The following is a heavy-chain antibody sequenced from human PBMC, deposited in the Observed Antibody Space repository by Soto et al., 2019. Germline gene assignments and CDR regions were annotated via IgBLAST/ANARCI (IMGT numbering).Heavy chain of an antibody. V-gene: IGHV4-30-4*01. J-gene: IGHJ4*02. CDR3: ARDYRSGYDN. Sequence: PSETLSLTCTVSGASISRGDYYWSWIRQPPGKGLEWIGYIYHTGGRYYNPALKSRVTLSVDTSKNKFSLNMSSVTAADTAVYYCARDYRSGYDNWGRGILVTVSS. CDR1: GASISRGDYY. CDR2: IYHTGGR. D-gene: IGHD5-12*01.